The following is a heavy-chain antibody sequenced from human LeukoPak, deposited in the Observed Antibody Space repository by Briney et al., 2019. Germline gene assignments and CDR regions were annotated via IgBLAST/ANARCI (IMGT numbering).Heavy chain of an antibody. Sequence: ASVKVSCKASGYTFTSYGISWVRQAPGQGLEWMGWISAYNGNTNYAQKLQGRVTMTTDTSTSTAYMELRSLRSDDTAVYYCARDRKGDDYVWGSYRYGLDDDYWGQGTLVTVSS. J-gene: IGHJ4*02. CDR3: ARDRKGDDYVWGSYRYGLDDDY. CDR1: GYTFTSYG. CDR2: ISAYNGNT. V-gene: IGHV1-18*01. D-gene: IGHD3-16*02.